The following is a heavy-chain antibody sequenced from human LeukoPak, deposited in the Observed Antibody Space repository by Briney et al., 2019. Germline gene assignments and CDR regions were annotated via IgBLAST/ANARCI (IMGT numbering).Heavy chain of an antibody. CDR1: GGSLRSNY. J-gene: IGHJ5*02. CDR2: IYYTGST. V-gene: IGHV4-59*01. D-gene: IGHD1-26*01. Sequence: SETLSLTCTVSGGSLRSNYWSLTRQPPRKGREWSGNIYYTGSTNYHPSLKSRVTISIDPYKNQFSLQLSSVTAADTAIYYCVKDNGRWFDPWGQGTLVIVSS. CDR3: VKDNGRWFDP.